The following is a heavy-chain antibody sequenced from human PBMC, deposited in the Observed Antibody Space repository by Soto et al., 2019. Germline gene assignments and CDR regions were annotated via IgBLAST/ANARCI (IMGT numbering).Heavy chain of an antibody. J-gene: IGHJ5*02. CDR2: IYHTGTT. CDR3: ARVMAAMQNWLDP. Sequence: SETLSLTCSVSGGSISSIDYFWSWIRQPPGKGLEWIGFIYHTGTTYYNPSLRSRVTISIDTSKSQFSMKLNSVTAADTAVYYCARVMAAMQNWLDPWGQGTLVTVS. V-gene: IGHV4-30-4*01. CDR1: GGSISSIDYF. D-gene: IGHD2-2*01.